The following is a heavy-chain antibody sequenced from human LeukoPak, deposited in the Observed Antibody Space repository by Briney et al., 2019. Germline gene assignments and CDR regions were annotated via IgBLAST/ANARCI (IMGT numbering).Heavy chain of an antibody. CDR3: AKDAVYSSSSVGWFDP. CDR2: ISSSSSYI. CDR1: GFTFSSYS. J-gene: IGHJ5*02. D-gene: IGHD6-6*01. V-gene: IGHV3-21*04. Sequence: PGGSLRLSCAASGFTFSSYSMNWVRQAPGKGLEWVSSISSSSSYIYYADSVKGRFTISRDNSKNSLYLQMNSLRAEDTALYYCAKDAVYSSSSVGWFDPWGQGTLVTVSS.